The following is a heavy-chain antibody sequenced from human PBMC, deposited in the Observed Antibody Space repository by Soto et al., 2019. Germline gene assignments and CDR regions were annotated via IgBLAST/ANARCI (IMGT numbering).Heavy chain of an antibody. Sequence: QVQLVESGGGVVQPGRSLRLSCAASGFTFSTYGMHWVRQAPGKGLEWVAIISHDGSETKYADSVKGRFTISRDNSKNTLYLQMNSLRADDTAVYYCAKDRQGYCISTSCYFFHWGQGTLVNVSS. D-gene: IGHD2-2*01. J-gene: IGHJ1*01. CDR2: ISHDGSET. CDR3: AKDRQGYCISTSCYFFH. CDR1: GFTFSTYG. V-gene: IGHV3-30*18.